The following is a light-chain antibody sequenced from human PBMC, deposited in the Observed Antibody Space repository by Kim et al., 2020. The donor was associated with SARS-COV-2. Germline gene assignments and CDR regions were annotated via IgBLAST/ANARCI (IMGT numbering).Light chain of an antibody. V-gene: IGKV1-39*01. CDR3: QQNYNAPYT. Sequence: SASVGDSILLSCRASQNVRNYLNWLQQKPERAPKLLIYATSTVQSGVPSRFSGCSSDTDHTLTISGLQLEDFATYYCQQNYNAPYTFRKENNL. J-gene: IGKJ2*01. CDR1: QNVRNY. CDR2: ATS.